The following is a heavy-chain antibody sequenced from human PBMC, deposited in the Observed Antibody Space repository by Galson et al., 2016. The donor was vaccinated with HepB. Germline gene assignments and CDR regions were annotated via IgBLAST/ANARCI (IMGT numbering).Heavy chain of an antibody. J-gene: IGHJ3*02. D-gene: IGHD3-10*01. V-gene: IGHV3-15*01. CDR2: IKDTADGGTT. Sequence: CAASGFTFSNAWMNWVRQAPGKGLEWVGRIKDTADGGTTNYAAPVKGRFTISRDNSENTVYLQMNSLRAEDTAVYYCAKEGEGSDYYGSGNPGGAFDIWGHGTVVTVSA. CDR1: GFTFSNAW. CDR3: AKEGEGSDYYGSGNPGGAFDI.